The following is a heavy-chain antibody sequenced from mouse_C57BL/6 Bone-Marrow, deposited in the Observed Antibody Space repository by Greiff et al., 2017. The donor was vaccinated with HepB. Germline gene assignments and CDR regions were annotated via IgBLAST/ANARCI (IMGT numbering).Heavy chain of an antibody. D-gene: IGHD1-1*01. V-gene: IGHV2-9-1*01. CDR3: ARNVDYGSSYGFDV. CDR1: GFSFTSYA. J-gene: IGHJ1*03. Sequence: VKLVESGPGLVAPSQSLSIPCTVSGFSFTSYAISWVRQPPGKGLEWLGVIWTGGGTNYNSALKSRLSISKDNSKSHVFLKMNSLQTDDTARYYCARNVDYGSSYGFDVWGTGTTVTVSS. CDR2: IWTGGGT.